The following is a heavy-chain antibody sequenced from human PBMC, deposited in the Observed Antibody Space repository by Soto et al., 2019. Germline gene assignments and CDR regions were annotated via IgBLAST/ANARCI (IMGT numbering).Heavy chain of an antibody. CDR1: GYTFTSYD. D-gene: IGHD6-13*01. CDR3: ARGVVEAAAGTYYYYGMDV. J-gene: IGHJ6*02. V-gene: IGHV1-8*01. CDR2: MNPNSGNT. Sequence: ASVKFSCKASGYTFTSYDINWVRQATGQGLEWMGWMNPNSGNTGYAQKFQGRVTMTRNTSISTAYMELSSLRSEDTAVYYCARGVVEAAAGTYYYYGMDVWGQGTTVTSP.